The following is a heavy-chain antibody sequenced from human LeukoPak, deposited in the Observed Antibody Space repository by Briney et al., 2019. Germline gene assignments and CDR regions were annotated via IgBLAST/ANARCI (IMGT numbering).Heavy chain of an antibody. Sequence: GGSLRLSCAASGCTFSSYAMHWVRQAPGKGLVWVSRISSDGSSTSYADSVKGRFTISRDNAKNALYLQMNSLRAEDTAVYYCARDLFQWLGDHDAFDIWGQGTMVTVSS. CDR2: ISSDGSST. CDR1: GCTFSSYA. J-gene: IGHJ3*02. V-gene: IGHV3-74*01. CDR3: ARDLFQWLGDHDAFDI. D-gene: IGHD6-19*01.